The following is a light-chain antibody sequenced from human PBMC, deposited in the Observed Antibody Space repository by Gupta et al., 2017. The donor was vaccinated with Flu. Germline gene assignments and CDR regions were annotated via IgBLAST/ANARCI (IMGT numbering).Light chain of an antibody. J-gene: IGLJ3*02. CDR2: ENN. Sequence: QSVLTQPVSASGTPGQRVTISCSGGSSNIGKNPVFWYQQFPRMAPTLLISENNQRPSGVPDRFSGSKSGTSASLVIDGLRSEDEADYYCAVWDDRLESWVFGGGTKLTVL. CDR3: AVWDDRLESWV. CDR1: SSNIGKNP. V-gene: IGLV1-47*01.